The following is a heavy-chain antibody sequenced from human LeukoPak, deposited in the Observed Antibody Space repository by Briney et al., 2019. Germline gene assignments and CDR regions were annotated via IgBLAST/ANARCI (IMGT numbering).Heavy chain of an antibody. Sequence: PSETLSLTCTVSGGSISSGDYCWSWIRQPPGKGLEWIGYIYYSGSTYYNPSLKSRVTISVDTSKNQFSLKLSSVTAADTAVYYCARGGQGVVVITSWGQGTLVTVSS. CDR3: ARGGQGVVVITS. J-gene: IGHJ4*02. CDR1: GGSISSGDYC. D-gene: IGHD3-22*01. V-gene: IGHV4-30-4*08. CDR2: IYYSGST.